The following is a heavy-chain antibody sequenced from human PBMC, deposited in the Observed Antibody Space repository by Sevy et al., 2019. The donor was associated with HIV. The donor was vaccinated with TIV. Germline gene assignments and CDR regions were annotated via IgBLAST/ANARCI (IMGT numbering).Heavy chain of an antibody. CDR1: GGSISSGGHY. CDR2: IYYRGST. CDR3: ARVGGRNYYYGMDV. V-gene: IGHV4-31*03. J-gene: IGHJ6*02. Sequence: SETLSLTCTVSGGSISSGGHYWSWIRQHPGKGLEWSGYIYYRGSTYYNPSLKSRVTISVDTSKNQFTLKRSSGTAAETAEYCWARVGGRNYYYGMDVWGQGTTVTVSS. D-gene: IGHD3-16*01.